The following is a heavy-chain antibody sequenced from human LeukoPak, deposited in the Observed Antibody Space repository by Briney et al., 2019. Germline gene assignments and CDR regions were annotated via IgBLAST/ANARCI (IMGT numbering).Heavy chain of an antibody. CDR2: ISFDVNTK. Sequence: GGSLRLSCAASGFTFRTFAMYWVRQAPGKGLEWVATISFDVNTKYYADSVKGRCSISRDNSENMMYLQMNDLRDEDTAVYFCARDTYSSSWSPLTYWGQGTLVT. CDR3: ARDTYSSSWSPLTY. CDR1: GFTFRTFA. J-gene: IGHJ4*02. V-gene: IGHV3-30-3*01. D-gene: IGHD6-13*01.